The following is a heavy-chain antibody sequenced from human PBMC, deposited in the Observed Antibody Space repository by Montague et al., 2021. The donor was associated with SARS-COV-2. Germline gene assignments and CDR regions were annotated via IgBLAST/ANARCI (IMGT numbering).Heavy chain of an antibody. D-gene: IGHD3-22*01. CDR3: ARDAPYYDSSGYLFYYGMDV. CDR1: GFTFSSYG. CDR2: VWYDGSNK. J-gene: IGHJ6*02. V-gene: IGHV3-33*01. Sequence: SRILSFSASGFTFSSYGMHWVRQAPGKGLEWVAVVWYDGSNKYYADSVKGRFTISRDNSKNTLYLQMNSLRAEVTAVYYCARDAPYYDSSGYLFYYGMDVWGQGTTVTVSS.